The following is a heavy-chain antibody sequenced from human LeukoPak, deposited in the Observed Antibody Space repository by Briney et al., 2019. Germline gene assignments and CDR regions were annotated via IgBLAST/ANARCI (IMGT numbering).Heavy chain of an antibody. V-gene: IGHV3-23*01. CDR2: ISNTGGDT. CDR1: GFTFSSHA. J-gene: IGHJ3*02. D-gene: IGHD6-19*01. CDR3: ARLPHSGWYSSRSSDM. Sequence: RSGGSLRLSCAASGFTFSSHAMSWLRQAPGKGLEWVSGISNTGGDTHYADSVEGRFSITRDNSKGTLYLQMRSLRAEETALYYCARLPHSGWYSSRSSDMWGQGTMVTVSS.